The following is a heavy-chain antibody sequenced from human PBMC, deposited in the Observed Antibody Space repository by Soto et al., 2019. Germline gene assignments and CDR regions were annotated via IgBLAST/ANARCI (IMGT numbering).Heavy chain of an antibody. CDR1: GLPISNAW. CDR2: IKTKSEGGTT. D-gene: IGHD2-15*01. CDR3: TTGSVEGV. V-gene: IGHV3-15*07. Sequence: EVQLVESGGGFIQPGGSLRLSCAASGLPISNAWMNWVRQAPGKGLEWVGRIKTKSEGGTTGYAAAVKGRFTVSRDDSKTTLYLQMNSLKTEDTAVYYCTTGSVEGVWGQGTKVTVSS. J-gene: IGHJ6*02.